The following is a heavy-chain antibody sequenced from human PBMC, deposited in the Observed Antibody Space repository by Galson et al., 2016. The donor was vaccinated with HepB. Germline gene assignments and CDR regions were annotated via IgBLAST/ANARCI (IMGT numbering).Heavy chain of an antibody. J-gene: IGHJ6*04. D-gene: IGHD2-8*01. CDR2: ISRSGDST. V-gene: IGHV3-23*01. Sequence: SLRLSCAASGFTFRNYGMTWVRQAPGKGLEVVSSISRSGDSTDYADSVKGRFTISRNNSKNTLSLQMNSLTADDTASYYCVQWSTAPAVWGKGTTVTVSS. CDR3: VQWSTAPAV. CDR1: GFTFRNYG.